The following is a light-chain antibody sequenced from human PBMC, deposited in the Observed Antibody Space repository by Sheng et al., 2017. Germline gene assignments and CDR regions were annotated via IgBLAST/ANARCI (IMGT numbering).Light chain of an antibody. V-gene: IGKV4-1*01. Sequence: DIVMTQSPDSLAVSLGETATISCQSSQPLLYDFNNKNYLAWYQQKPGQPPKLLIYWASSRDSAVPERFSGSGSGTDFRLTISSLQAEDVATYYCQQFHSAPWTFGQGTKVEI. J-gene: IGKJ1*01. CDR3: QQFHSAPWT. CDR1: QPLLYDFNNKNY. CDR2: WAS.